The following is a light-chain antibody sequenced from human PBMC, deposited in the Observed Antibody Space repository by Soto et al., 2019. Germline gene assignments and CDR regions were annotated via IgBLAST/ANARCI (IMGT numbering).Light chain of an antibody. V-gene: IGKV2-24*01. CDR1: QSLLDSDGETY. Sequence: EIVMTQTPLSSPVTLGQPASISCRSSQSLLDSDGETYLSWLQQRPGQPPRLLIYKTSSRFSGVPDRFSGSGAGTDFTLKISRVEVEDVGVYYCMQATQFPHTFGRGTKLEIK. CDR2: KTS. CDR3: MQATQFPHT. J-gene: IGKJ2*01.